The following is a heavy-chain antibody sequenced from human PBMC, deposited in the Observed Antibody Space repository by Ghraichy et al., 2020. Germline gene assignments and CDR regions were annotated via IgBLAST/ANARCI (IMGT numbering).Heavy chain of an antibody. CDR2: IYYSGST. CDR1: GGSISSGGYY. J-gene: IGHJ5*02. V-gene: IGHV4-31*03. CDR3: ARDIPFPAAGTRWFDP. D-gene: IGHD6-13*01. Sequence: SETLSLTCTVSGGSISSGGYYWSWIRQHPGKGLEWIGYIYYSGSTYYNPSLKSRVTISVDTSKNQFSLKLSSVTAADTAVYYCARDIPFPAAGTRWFDPWGQGTLVTVSS.